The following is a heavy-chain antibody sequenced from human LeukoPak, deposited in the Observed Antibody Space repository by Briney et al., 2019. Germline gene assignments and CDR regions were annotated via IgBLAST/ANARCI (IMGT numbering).Heavy chain of an antibody. CDR2: INPSGGST. J-gene: IGHJ5*02. CDR3: ARESRYCTNGVCYKDPNWFDP. Sequence: GASVKVSCKASGYTFTGYYMHWVRQAPGQGLEWVGIINPSGGSTSYAQKFQGRVTMTRDTSTSTVYMELSSLRSEDTAVYYCARESRYCTNGVCYKDPNWFDPWGQGTLVTVSS. CDR1: GYTFTGYY. V-gene: IGHV1-46*01. D-gene: IGHD2-8*01.